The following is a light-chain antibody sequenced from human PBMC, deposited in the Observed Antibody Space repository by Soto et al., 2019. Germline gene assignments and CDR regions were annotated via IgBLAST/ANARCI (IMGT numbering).Light chain of an antibody. CDR2: DNN. CDR1: SSNIGNNY. J-gene: IGLJ2*01. CDR3: GTWDSSLSVFVV. Sequence: QSVLTQPPSVSAAPGQTVTISCSGSSSNIGNNYVSWYQQLPGTAPKLLIYDNNKRPSGIPDRFSGSKSGTSATLGITGLQTGDEADYYCGTWDSSLSVFVVFGGGTQLTVL. V-gene: IGLV1-51*01.